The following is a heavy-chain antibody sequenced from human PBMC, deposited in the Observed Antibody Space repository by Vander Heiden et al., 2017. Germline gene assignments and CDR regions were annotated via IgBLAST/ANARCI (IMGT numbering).Heavy chain of an antibody. J-gene: IGHJ4*02. D-gene: IGHD6-13*01. V-gene: IGHV3-30*18. CDR3: AKDKFTAAGTPFDY. CDR2: ISYDGSNK. Sequence: QVQLVESGGGVVQPGRSLRLSCAASGLTFSSYGMHWVRQAPGKGLEWVAVISYDGSNKYYADSVKGRFTISRDNSKNTLYLQMNSLRAEDTAVYYCAKDKFTAAGTPFDYWGQGTLVTVSS. CDR1: GLTFSSYG.